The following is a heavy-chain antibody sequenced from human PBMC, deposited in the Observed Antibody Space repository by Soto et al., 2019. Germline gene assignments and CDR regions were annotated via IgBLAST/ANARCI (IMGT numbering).Heavy chain of an antibody. J-gene: IGHJ4*02. CDR2: IGTSGGT. CDR3: AKRAPYYFDS. CDR1: GFTFSSYA. V-gene: IGHV3-23*01. Sequence: PGGSQRLSCAASGFTFSSYATSWVRQAPGKGLEWVSTIGTSGGTYYPDSVRGRFTISRDNSRNTLYLQMNSLRPEDTAVYYCAKRAPYYFDSWGQGTQVTVSS.